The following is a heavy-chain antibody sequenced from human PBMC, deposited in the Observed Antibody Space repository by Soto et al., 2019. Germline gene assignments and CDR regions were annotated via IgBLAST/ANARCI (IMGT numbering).Heavy chain of an antibody. J-gene: IGHJ4*02. CDR3: ARRSYYVGRPIDY. CDR1: GYSFTSYW. Sequence: PGESLKISCQSSGYSFTSYWIAWVRQMPGKGLEWMGIVNPADSDDKYSPPFQGHVKLSVDKSVNTAYLQWTTLKASDTAIYFCARRSYYVGRPIDYWGQGTQVTVSS. V-gene: IGHV5-51*03. D-gene: IGHD1-26*01. CDR2: VNPADSDD.